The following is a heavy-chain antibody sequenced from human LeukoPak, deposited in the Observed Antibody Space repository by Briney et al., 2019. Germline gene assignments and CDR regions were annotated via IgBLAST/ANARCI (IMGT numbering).Heavy chain of an antibody. V-gene: IGHV1-2*02. Sequence: ASVKVSCKASGYTFTGYYMHWVRQAPGQGLEWMGWINPNSGGTNYAQKFQGRVTMTRDTSISTAYVELSRLRSDDTAVYYCARGLMDYYDSSGYSDYWGQGTLVTVSS. D-gene: IGHD3-22*01. CDR3: ARGLMDYYDSSGYSDY. CDR2: INPNSGGT. CDR1: GYTFTGYY. J-gene: IGHJ4*02.